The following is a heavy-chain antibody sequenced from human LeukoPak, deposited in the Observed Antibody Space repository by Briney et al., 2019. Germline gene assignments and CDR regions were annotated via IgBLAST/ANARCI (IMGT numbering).Heavy chain of an antibody. CDR1: GYSFSRFG. D-gene: IGHD3-3*01. CDR2: INPSGGST. Sequence: ASVNLSCTASGYSFSRFGISWVRQAPGQGLEWMGIINPSGGSTTYTQKFQGRVTITMDTSTSTVYMELSSLRSDDSAVYYCAKDLYDFWSGYHVFDYWGQGTLVTVSS. J-gene: IGHJ4*02. CDR3: AKDLYDFWSGYHVFDY. V-gene: IGHV1-46*01.